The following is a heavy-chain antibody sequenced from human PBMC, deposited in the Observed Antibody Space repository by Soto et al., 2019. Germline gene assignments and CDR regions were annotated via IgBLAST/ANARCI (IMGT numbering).Heavy chain of an antibody. J-gene: IGHJ4*02. Sequence: SETLSLTCTVSGGSISSYYWSWIRQPPGKGLEWIGYIYYSGSTNYNPTLKSRVTISVDTSKNQFSLKLSSVTAADTAVYYCARSSSGWYVYYFDYWGQGTLVTVSS. CDR3: ARSSSGWYVYYFDY. CDR2: IYYSGST. V-gene: IGHV4-59*01. D-gene: IGHD6-19*01. CDR1: GGSISSYY.